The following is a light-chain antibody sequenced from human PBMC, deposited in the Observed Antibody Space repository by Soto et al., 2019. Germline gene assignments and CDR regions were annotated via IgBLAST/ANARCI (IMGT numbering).Light chain of an antibody. V-gene: IGKV1-5*03. CDR2: KAS. CDR3: QQYSSFSYT. CDR1: QSISSW. J-gene: IGKJ2*01. Sequence: DIQMTQSPSTLSASVGDRVTITCRASQSISSWLAWYQQKPGKAPKVLIHKASSLESGVPSRFSGSGSGTEFTLTISSLQPDYFATYYCQQYSSFSYTFGQGTKLEIK.